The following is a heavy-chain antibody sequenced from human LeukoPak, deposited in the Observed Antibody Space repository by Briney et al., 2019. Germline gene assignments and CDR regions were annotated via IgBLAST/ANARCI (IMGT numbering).Heavy chain of an antibody. Sequence: SETLSLTCTVSGGSISSSSYYWGWIRQPPGKGLEWIGSIYYGGSTYYNPSLKSRVTISVDTSKNRFSLKLSSVTAADTAVYYCARRTMAIYFDYWGQGTLVTVSP. V-gene: IGHV4-39*01. CDR2: IYYGGST. D-gene: IGHD5-24*01. J-gene: IGHJ4*02. CDR3: ARRTMAIYFDY. CDR1: GGSISSSSYY.